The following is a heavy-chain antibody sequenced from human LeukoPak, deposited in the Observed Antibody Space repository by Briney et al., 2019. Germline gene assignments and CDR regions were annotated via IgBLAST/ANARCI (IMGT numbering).Heavy chain of an antibody. CDR2: IYYSGST. CDR3: ARLQGYSYGYAFDY. CDR1: GGSISSNNYY. D-gene: IGHD5-18*01. V-gene: IGHV4-39*01. Sequence: SETLSLTCTVSGGSISSNNYYWGWIRQPPGKGLEWIGSIYYSGSTYYHPSLKSRVTTSVDTSKNQFSLKLSSLTAADTAVYYCARLQGYSYGYAFDYWGQGTLVTVSS. J-gene: IGHJ4*02.